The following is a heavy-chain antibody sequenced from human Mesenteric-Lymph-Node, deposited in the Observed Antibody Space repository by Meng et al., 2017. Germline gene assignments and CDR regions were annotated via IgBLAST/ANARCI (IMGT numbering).Heavy chain of an antibody. J-gene: IGHJ4*02. CDR3: ARVPYCSGGSCYPVDY. Sequence: SETLSLTCTVSGGSVSSGSYYWSWIRQPPGKGLEWIGYIYYSGSTNYNPSLKSRVTISVDTSKNQFSLKLSSVTAADTAVYYCARVPYCSGGSCYPVDYWGQGTLVTVSS. CDR1: GGSVSSGSYY. V-gene: IGHV4-61*01. CDR2: IYYSGST. D-gene: IGHD2-15*01.